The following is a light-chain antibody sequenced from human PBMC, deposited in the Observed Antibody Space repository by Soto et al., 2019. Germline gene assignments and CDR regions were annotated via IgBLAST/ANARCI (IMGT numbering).Light chain of an antibody. V-gene: IGKV1-9*01. CDR2: AGY. Sequence: IKLTQSPSILSASVGDRVTLTFRASQDVSDFLAWYQHPPGKAPNLLIYAGYTLQSGVPSRFSGSGSGTEFTLTISSLQPDDFAIYYCQQYISLWAFGQGTKV. CDR3: QQYISLWA. CDR1: QDVSDF. J-gene: IGKJ1*01.